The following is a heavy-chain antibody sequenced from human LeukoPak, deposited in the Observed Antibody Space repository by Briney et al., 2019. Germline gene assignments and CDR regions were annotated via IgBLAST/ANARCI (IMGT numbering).Heavy chain of an antibody. V-gene: IGHV3-48*04. Sequence: PGGTLRLSCAASGFTFSNYGMNWVRQAPGKGLEWVSYISGTGRTVYYADSVKGRFTISRDNAKRSLYLQMNSLRAEDTAVYYCASQGIAVAATLDYWGQGTLVTVSS. J-gene: IGHJ4*02. CDR3: ASQGIAVAATLDY. CDR1: GFTFSNYG. CDR2: ISGTGRTV. D-gene: IGHD6-19*01.